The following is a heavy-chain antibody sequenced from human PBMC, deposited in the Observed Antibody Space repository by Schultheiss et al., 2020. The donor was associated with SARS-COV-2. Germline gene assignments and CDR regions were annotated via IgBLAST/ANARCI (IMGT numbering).Heavy chain of an antibody. J-gene: IGHJ4*02. V-gene: IGHV5-10-1*01. CDR3: ARHAYDSSGNYAD. Sequence: GESLKISCKGSGYSFTSYWIGWVRQMPGKGLEWMGRIDPSDSYTNYRPSFQGHVTISADKSINTVYLQWSSLKVSDTAIYYCARHAYDSSGNYADWGQGTLVTVSS. CDR2: IDPSDSYT. D-gene: IGHD3-22*01. CDR1: GYSFTSYW.